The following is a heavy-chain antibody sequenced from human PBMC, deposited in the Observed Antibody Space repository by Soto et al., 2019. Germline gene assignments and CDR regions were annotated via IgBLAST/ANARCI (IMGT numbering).Heavy chain of an antibody. V-gene: IGHV5-10-1*01. Sequence: GESLKISCKGSGYSFAGYWITWVRQKPGKGLEWMGRIDPSDSQTYYSPSFRGHVTISVTKSITTVFLQWSNLRASDTAMYYCARQIYDSDTGPNFQYYFDSWGQGTPVTVSS. CDR1: GYSFAGYW. CDR3: ARQIYDSDTGPNFQYYFDS. D-gene: IGHD3-22*01. CDR2: IDPSDSQT. J-gene: IGHJ4*02.